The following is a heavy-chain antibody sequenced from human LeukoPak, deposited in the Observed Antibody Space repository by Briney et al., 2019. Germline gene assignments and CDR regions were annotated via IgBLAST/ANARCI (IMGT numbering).Heavy chain of an antibody. J-gene: IGHJ4*02. Sequence: QSGGSLSLSCAASGFSLSTYGMNWFGQAPGEGLEWVAFLRFDGSNKYYTDSVKGRFTISRDNSKNTLYLQMNSLRAEDTAVYYCAKDRHKLRFLETPLGRFDYWGQGTLVTVSS. CDR3: AKDRHKLRFLETPLGRFDY. CDR1: GFSLSTYG. D-gene: IGHD3-3*01. CDR2: LRFDGSNK. V-gene: IGHV3-30*02.